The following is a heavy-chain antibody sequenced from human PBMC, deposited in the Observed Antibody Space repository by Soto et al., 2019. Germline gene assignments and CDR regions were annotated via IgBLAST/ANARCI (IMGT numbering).Heavy chain of an antibody. CDR3: ARDPGSGYDPYYFDY. CDR1: GGTFSSYT. D-gene: IGHD5-12*01. CDR2: IIPILGIA. J-gene: IGHJ4*02. V-gene: IGHV1-69*08. Sequence: QVQLVQSGAEVKKPGSSVKVSCKASGGTFSSYTISWVRQAPGQGHEWMGRIIPILGIANYAQKFQGRVTITADKSTSTAYMELSSLRSEDTAVYYCARDPGSGYDPYYFDYWGQGTLVTVSS.